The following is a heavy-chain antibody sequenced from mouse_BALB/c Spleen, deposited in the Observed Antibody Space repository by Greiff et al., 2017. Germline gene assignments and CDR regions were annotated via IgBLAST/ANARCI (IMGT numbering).Heavy chain of an antibody. D-gene: IGHD1-2*01. J-gene: IGHJ4*01. CDR2: FYPGSGSI. CDR1: GYTFTEYI. CDR3: ARHEGPPSLLRLDYYAMDY. Sequence: QVHVKQSGAELVKPGASVKLSCKASGYTFTEYIIHWVKQRSGQGLEWIGWFYPGSGSIKYNEKFKDKATLTADKSSSTVYMELSRLTSEDSAVYFCARHEGPPSLLRLDYYAMDYWGQGTSVTVSS. V-gene: IGHV1-62-2*01.